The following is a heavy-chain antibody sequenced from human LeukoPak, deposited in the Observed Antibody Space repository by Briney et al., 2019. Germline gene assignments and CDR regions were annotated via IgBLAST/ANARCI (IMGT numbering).Heavy chain of an antibody. CDR2: IRYDGSNK. CDR1: GFSISSYW. J-gene: IGHJ4*02. CDR3: AKLAGLVVVIAIDY. D-gene: IGHD2-21*01. Sequence: PGGSLRLSCAASGFSISSYWMSWVRQAPGKGLEWVAFIRYDGSNKYYADSVKGRFTISRDNSKNTLYLQMNSLRAEDTAVYYCAKLAGLVVVIAIDYWGQGTLVTVSS. V-gene: IGHV3-30*02.